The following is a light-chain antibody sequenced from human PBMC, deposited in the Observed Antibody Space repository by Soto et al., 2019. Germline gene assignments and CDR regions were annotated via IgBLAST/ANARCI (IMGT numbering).Light chain of an antibody. CDR2: GVT. CDR1: SSDVGAYTY. CDR3: SSYAGSNNYV. V-gene: IGLV2-8*01. J-gene: IGLJ1*01. Sequence: QSVLTQPPSASGSPGQSVTISCTGTSSDVGAYTYVSWYQQHPGKAPKLMIYGVTERPSGVPDRFSGSKSGNTASLTVSGLQTEDEAYYYCSSYAGSNNYVFGTGKKVTV.